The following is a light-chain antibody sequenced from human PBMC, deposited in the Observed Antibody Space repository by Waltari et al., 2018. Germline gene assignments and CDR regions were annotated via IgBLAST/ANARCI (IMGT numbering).Light chain of an antibody. CDR3: QQYNSYPWT. CDR2: NAS. Sequence: DIQMIQSPSTLSASVGDRVTITSRASQSISSWLAWYQQKPGKAPKLLIYNASSLGSGVPARFSGSGSGTEFTLTISSLQPDDFATYYCQQYNSYPWTFGQGTKVEIK. V-gene: IGKV1-5*03. CDR1: QSISSW. J-gene: IGKJ1*01.